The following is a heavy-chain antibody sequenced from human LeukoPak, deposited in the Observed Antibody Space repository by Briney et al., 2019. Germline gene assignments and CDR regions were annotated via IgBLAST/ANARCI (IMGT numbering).Heavy chain of an antibody. CDR1: GGTFSTYA. Sequence: SVKVSSKASGGTFSTYAISWVRQVPGQGLEWMGGIIPIFGTANYAQKFQGRVTITADESTSTAYMELGSLRSEDTAVYYCARGRYSCGYYYYGMDVWGKGTTVTVSS. CDR2: IIPIFGTA. CDR3: ARGRYSCGYYYYGMDV. V-gene: IGHV1-69*01. J-gene: IGHJ6*04. D-gene: IGHD5-18*01.